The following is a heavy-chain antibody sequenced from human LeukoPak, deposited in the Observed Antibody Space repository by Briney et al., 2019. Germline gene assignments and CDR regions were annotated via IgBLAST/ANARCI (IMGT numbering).Heavy chain of an antibody. CDR1: GFTFRRYT. CDR2: IGASSGDQ. CDR3: ARDPTYYGSSGYPIYLDY. J-gene: IGHJ4*02. Sequence: GGSLRLSCASSGFTFRRYTMNWVRQAPGKELERVSSIGASSGDQYYADSVKGRFTISRDNAKNSLFLQMNSLRAEDTAVYYCARDPTYYGSSGYPIYLDYWGQGTLVTVSS. V-gene: IGHV3-21*01. D-gene: IGHD3-22*01.